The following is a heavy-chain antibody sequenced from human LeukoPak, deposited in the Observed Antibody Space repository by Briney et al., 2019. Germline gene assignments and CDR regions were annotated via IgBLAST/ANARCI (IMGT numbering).Heavy chain of an antibody. D-gene: IGHD3-22*01. CDR2: ISSSSSTI. J-gene: IGHJ5*02. CDR1: GFTFSSYS. V-gene: IGHV3-48*01. CDR3: ARTDYDGPSWFDP. Sequence: GGSLRLSCAASGFTFSSYSMNWVRQAPGKGLEWVSYISSSSSTIYYADSVKGRFTISRDNAKNSLYLQMNSLRAEDTAVYYCARTDYDGPSWFDPWGQGTLVTVSS.